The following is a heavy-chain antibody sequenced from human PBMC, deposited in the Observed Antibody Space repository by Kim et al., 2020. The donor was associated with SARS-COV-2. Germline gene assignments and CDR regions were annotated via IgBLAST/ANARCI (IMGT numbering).Heavy chain of an antibody. J-gene: IGHJ3*02. CDR2: ISYDGSNK. CDR3: AKDGTDYGDYVGDAFDI. CDR1: GFTFSSYG. V-gene: IGHV3-30*18. D-gene: IGHD4-17*01. Sequence: GGSLRLSCAASGFTFSSYGMHWVRQAPGKGLEWVAVISYDGSNKYYADSVKGRFTISRDNSKNTLYLQMNSLRAEDTAVYYCAKDGTDYGDYVGDAFDIWGQGTMVTVSS.